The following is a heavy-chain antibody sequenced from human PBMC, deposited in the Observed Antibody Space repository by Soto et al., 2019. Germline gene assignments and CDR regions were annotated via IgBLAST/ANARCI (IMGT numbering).Heavy chain of an antibody. CDR2: INAGNGNT. J-gene: IGHJ5*02. CDR3: ARVYCSSTSCYNGWFDP. D-gene: IGHD2-2*02. CDR1: GYTFTSYA. Sequence: ASVKVSCKASGYTFTSYAMHWVRQAPGQRLEWMGWINAGNGNTKYSQKFQGRVTITRDTSASTAYMELSSLRSEDTAVYYCARVYCSSTSCYNGWFDPWGQGTLVTVSS. V-gene: IGHV1-3*01.